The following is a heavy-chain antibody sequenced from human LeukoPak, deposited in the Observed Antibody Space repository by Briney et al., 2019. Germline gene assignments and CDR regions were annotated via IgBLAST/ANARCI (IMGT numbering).Heavy chain of an antibody. CDR1: GGSISSGDYD. Sequence: SETLSLTCTVSGGSISSGDYDWNWIRQPPGEGLEWIGYIYYRGSTFHNPSLKSRVTISVDTSKNQFSLKLSSVTAADTAVYYCAREASNYDSSGYFDYWGQGTLVTVSS. D-gene: IGHD3-22*01. CDR2: IYYRGST. CDR3: AREASNYDSSGYFDY. J-gene: IGHJ4*02. V-gene: IGHV4-30-4*01.